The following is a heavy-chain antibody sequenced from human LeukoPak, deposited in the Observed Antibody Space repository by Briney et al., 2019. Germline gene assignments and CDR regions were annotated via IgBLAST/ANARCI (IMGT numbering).Heavy chain of an antibody. J-gene: IGHJ4*02. D-gene: IGHD6-19*01. CDR1: GVTFSSYA. CDR3: AKDAVRRLAYYFDY. Sequence: PGGSLRLSCAAAGVTFSSYAMSLVRQAPGKGLEWVSAISGSGGSTYYADSVKGRFTISRDNSKNTLYLQMNSLRAEDTAVYYCAKDAVRRLAYYFDYWGQGTLVTVSS. CDR2: ISGSGGST. V-gene: IGHV3-23*01.